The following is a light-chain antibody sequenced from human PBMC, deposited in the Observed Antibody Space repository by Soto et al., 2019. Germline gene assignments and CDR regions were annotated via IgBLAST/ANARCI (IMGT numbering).Light chain of an antibody. J-gene: IGKJ2*01. Sequence: DIQMTQSPSSLSASVGARVPITSRASQTISSYLNWYQKKPGKAPKLLIYAASKLQSGVPSRFSGSGSGTDFALTINSLQPEDFATYYCQQSYSTPYTFGQGTNL. V-gene: IGKV1-39*01. CDR3: QQSYSTPYT. CDR2: AAS. CDR1: QTISSY.